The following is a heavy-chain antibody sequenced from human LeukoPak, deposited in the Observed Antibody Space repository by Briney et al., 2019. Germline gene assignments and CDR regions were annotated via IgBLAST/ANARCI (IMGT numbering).Heavy chain of an antibody. D-gene: IGHD2-21*01. CDR1: GLTFSNNW. J-gene: IGHJ5*02. Sequence: PGGSLRLSCVASGLTFSNNWMHWVRQAPGKGLAWVSQIKGDGSGTNYADSVKGRFTISRDNAKNTLYLQMNSLRPEDTAVYYCVPGTVCRGEAGFRNNWFDPWSQVALVNV. CDR3: VPGTVCRGEAGFRNNWFDP. V-gene: IGHV3-74*01. CDR2: IKGDGSGT.